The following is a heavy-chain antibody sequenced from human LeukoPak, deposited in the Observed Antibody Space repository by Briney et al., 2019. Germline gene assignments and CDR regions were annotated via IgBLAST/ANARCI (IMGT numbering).Heavy chain of an antibody. CDR1: GFTFRTYN. V-gene: IGHV3-48*01. D-gene: IGHD4-17*01. CDR2: ITSGGTTI. CDR3: ARVYSTVTTFFDY. J-gene: IGHJ4*02. Sequence: GGSLRLSCAASGFTFRTYNMNWVRQAPGKGLEWVSYITSGGTTIYYADSVKGRFTISRDNAKNSLYLQMNSLRAEDTAVYYCARVYSTVTTFFDYWGQGTLVTVSS.